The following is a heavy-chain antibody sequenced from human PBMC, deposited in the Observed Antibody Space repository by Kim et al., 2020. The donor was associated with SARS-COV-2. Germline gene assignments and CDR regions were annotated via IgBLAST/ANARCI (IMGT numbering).Heavy chain of an antibody. J-gene: IGHJ6*02. CDR1: GGSFSGYY. CDR3: SSVPPPLREPLVRPMGMDV. D-gene: IGHD6-6*01. Sequence: SETLSLTCAVYGGSFSGYYWSWIRQPPGKGLEWIGEINHSGSTNYNPSLKSRVTISVDTSKNQFSLKLSSVTAADTAVYYCSSVPPPLREPLVRPMGMDVWGQGTTVTVSS. CDR2: INHSGST. V-gene: IGHV4-34*01.